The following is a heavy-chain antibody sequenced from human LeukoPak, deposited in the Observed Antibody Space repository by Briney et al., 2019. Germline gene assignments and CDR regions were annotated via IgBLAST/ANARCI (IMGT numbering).Heavy chain of an antibody. J-gene: IGHJ3*02. CDR1: GFTFSSYA. CDR3: ARNTSGFKLGDAFDI. D-gene: IGHD3-22*01. Sequence: GGSLRLSCAASGFTFSSYAMTWVRQAPGKGLEWVSAISGGAYSTSYADSVKGRFTISRDNSKNTLYLQMNSLRAEDTTIYYCARNTSGFKLGDAFDIWGQGTMVTVSS. V-gene: IGHV3-23*01. CDR2: ISGGAYST.